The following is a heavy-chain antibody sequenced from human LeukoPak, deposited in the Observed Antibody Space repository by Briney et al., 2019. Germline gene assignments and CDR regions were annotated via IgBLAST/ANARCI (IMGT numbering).Heavy chain of an antibody. D-gene: IGHD4-23*01. Sequence: GASVKVSCKASGYMFTSYYMHWVRQAPGQGLEWMGIINPSGGSTTYAQKFQGRVTLTRDTSTSTVYMELSSLRSEDTALYYCARTADGSKTPVFDYRGQGTLVIVSS. CDR1: GYMFTSYY. J-gene: IGHJ4*02. CDR3: ARTADGSKTPVFDY. V-gene: IGHV1-46*01. CDR2: INPSGGST.